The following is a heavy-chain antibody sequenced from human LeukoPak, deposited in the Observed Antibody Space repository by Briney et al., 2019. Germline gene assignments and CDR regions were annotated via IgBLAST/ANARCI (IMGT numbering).Heavy chain of an antibody. D-gene: IGHD1-26*01. CDR2: TYYRSKWYN. J-gene: IGHJ4*02. V-gene: IGHV6-1*01. CDR3: ARVVGREVDY. Sequence: SQTLSLTCAISGDSVSSNSAAWNWIRQSPSRGLEWLGRTYYRSKWYNGYAVSVRSRITIKPDTSKNQFSLQLNSVTPDDTAVYYCARVVGREVDYWGQGTLVTVSS. CDR1: GDSVSSNSAA.